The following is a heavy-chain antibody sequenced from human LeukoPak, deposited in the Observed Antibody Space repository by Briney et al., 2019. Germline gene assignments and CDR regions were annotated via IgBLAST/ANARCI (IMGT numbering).Heavy chain of an antibody. CDR3: AKCGNSGCHLIDY. Sequence: PGGSLRLSCAASGFTFVSYDMSWVRQAPGKGLEWVSTISGSGDSTYYADSVKGRFTISRDNSKKTSFLQMNSLRVEDTAIYYCAKCGNSGCHLIDYWGQGTLVTVSS. CDR1: GFTFVSYD. CDR2: ISGSGDST. D-gene: IGHD5-12*01. J-gene: IGHJ4*02. V-gene: IGHV3-23*01.